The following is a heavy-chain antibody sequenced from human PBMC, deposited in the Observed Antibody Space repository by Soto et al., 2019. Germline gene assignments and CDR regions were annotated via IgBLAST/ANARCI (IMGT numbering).Heavy chain of an antibody. Sequence: SETLSLTCAVYGWSFSGYYWSWIRQPPGKGLEWIGEINHSGSTNYNPSLKSRVTISVDTSKNQFSLKLSSVTAADTAVYYCARGAYGDYGRANGLLFYYYMDVWGKGTTVTVSS. V-gene: IGHV4-34*01. J-gene: IGHJ6*03. D-gene: IGHD4-17*01. CDR3: ARGAYGDYGRANGLLFYYYMDV. CDR2: INHSGST. CDR1: GWSFSGYY.